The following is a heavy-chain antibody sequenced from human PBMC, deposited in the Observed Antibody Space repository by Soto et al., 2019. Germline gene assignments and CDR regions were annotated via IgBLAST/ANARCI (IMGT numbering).Heavy chain of an antibody. J-gene: IGHJ4*02. CDR1: GYTFTSYG. D-gene: IGHD3-10*01. CDR3: ATGRYYYGSGSYPAY. V-gene: IGHV1-18*01. Sequence: QVQLVQSGAEVKKPGASVKVSCKASGYTFTSYGISWERQAPGQGLEWMGWISAYNGNTNYAQKLQGRVTMTTDTSTSTAYMELRSLRSDDTAVYYCATGRYYYGSGSYPAYWGQGTLVTVSS. CDR2: ISAYNGNT.